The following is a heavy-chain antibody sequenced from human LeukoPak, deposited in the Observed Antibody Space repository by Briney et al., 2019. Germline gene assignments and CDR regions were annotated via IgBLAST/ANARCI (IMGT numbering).Heavy chain of an antibody. CDR3: AKDGGWYELYYMDA. Sequence: GGSLRLSCAASGFTFSTYAMHWVRQAPGKGLEWVTFIRNDGSHKYYTDSVKGRFTISRDNSKNTLFLQMNSLRPEDTAVYYCAKDGGWYELYYMDAWGTGTTVTVSS. CDR2: IRNDGSHK. D-gene: IGHD6-19*01. V-gene: IGHV3-30*02. CDR1: GFTFSTYA. J-gene: IGHJ6*03.